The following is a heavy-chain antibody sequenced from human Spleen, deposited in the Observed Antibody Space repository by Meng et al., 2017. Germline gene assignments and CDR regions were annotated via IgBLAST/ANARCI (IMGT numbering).Heavy chain of an antibody. CDR2: IGHSGIT. V-gene: IGHV4-39*01. CDR1: GGSISTSGYY. J-gene: IGHJ5*02. Sequence: QPQLQESGPGLVKHSEALSLTGSVSGGSISTSGYYWGWIRQPPGKGLEWIGSIGHSGITYYTPSLKSRVTVSIDTFKSQFSLKLTSVTAADTAVYYCVRSSGWVRTGFDPWGQGTLVTVSS. CDR3: VRSSGWVRTGFDP. D-gene: IGHD6-19*01.